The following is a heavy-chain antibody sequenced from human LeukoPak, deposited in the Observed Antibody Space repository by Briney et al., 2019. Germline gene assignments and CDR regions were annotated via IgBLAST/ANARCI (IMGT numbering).Heavy chain of an antibody. Sequence: GGSLRLSCAASGFTFSNYWMQWVRQVPGKGLVWVSLISTDGSATRYADSVKGRFTISRDNAKNSLYLQMNSLRAEDTAVYYCAGEGDAAMVTNHYYYYGMDVWGQGTTVTVSS. CDR2: ISTDGSAT. CDR1: GFTFSNYW. D-gene: IGHD5-18*01. V-gene: IGHV3-74*01. CDR3: AGEGDAAMVTNHYYYYGMDV. J-gene: IGHJ6*02.